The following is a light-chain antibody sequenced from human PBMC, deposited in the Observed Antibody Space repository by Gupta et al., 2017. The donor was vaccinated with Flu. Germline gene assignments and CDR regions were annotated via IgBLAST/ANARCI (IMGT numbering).Light chain of an antibody. CDR2: EVS. CDR3: SSYTSSSTLGV. CDR1: SSDVGGYNY. Sequence: ITISCTGTSSDVGGYNYVSWYQQHPGKAPKLMIYEVSNRPSGVSNRFSGSKSGNTASLTISGLQAEDEADYYCSSYTSSSTLGVFGGGTKLTVL. J-gene: IGLJ3*02. V-gene: IGLV2-14*01.